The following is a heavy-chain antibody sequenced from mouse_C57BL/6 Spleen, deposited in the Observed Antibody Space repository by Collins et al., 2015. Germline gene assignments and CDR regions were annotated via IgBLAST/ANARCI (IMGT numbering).Heavy chain of an antibody. V-gene: IGHV1-53*01. CDR3: TRGGYYGNYGAMDY. J-gene: IGHJ4*01. Sequence: QVQLQQPGTELVKPGASVKLSCRASGYTFSSYWMHWVKQRPGQGLEWIGNINPSNGGTNYNEMFKNKATLTVDKSSSTAYMQLSSLTSEDSAVYYCTRGGYYGNYGAMDYWGQGNSVIVSS. CDR1: GYTFSSYW. CDR2: INPSNGGT. D-gene: IGHD2-1*01.